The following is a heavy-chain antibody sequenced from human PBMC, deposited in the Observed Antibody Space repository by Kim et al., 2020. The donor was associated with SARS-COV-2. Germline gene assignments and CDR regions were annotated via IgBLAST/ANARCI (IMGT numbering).Heavy chain of an antibody. CDR3: AKLDDILTGSRAFDI. J-gene: IGHJ3*02. Sequence: SGKGRFTITRDNSKNTLYLQMNSLRAEDTAVYYCAKLDDILTGSRAFDIWGQGTMVTVSS. D-gene: IGHD3-9*01. V-gene: IGHV3-33*06.